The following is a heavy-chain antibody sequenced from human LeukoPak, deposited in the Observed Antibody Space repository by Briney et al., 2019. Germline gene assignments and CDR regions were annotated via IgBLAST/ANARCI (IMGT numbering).Heavy chain of an antibody. D-gene: IGHD4-17*01. CDR3: ARDHYGHQPGAFDI. CDR1: GFTVSSNY. V-gene: IGHV3-53*01. J-gene: IGHJ3*02. CDR2: TYSNGRT. Sequence: GGSLRLSCAASGFTVSSNYMSWVRQAPGKGLEWVSVTYSNGRTYYADSVKGRFTISRDISKNTLYLQMNSLRAEDTAVYYCARDHYGHQPGAFDIWGQGTMVTVSS.